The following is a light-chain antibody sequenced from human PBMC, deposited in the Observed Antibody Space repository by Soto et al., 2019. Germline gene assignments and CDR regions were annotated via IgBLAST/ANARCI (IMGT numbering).Light chain of an antibody. Sequence: DIVMTQSPDSLAVSLGERATLSCRAIQSVSNSYLAWSQQKPGQAPRLLMYGASNRATGIPDRFSGSGSGTDFTLTISRLEPEDSAVYYCQQYGSSPTWTFGQGTKVDIK. CDR2: GAS. CDR3: QQYGSSPTWT. J-gene: IGKJ1*01. V-gene: IGKV3-20*01. CDR1: QSVSNSY.